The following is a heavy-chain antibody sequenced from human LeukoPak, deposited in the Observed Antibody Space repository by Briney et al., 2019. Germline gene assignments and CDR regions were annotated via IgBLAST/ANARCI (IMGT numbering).Heavy chain of an antibody. CDR2: IKSKTDGGTT. J-gene: IGHJ4*02. CDR3: TTDYYGSGSRVDY. Sequence: SWIRQHPGKGLEWVGRIKSKTDGGTTDYAAPVKGRFTISRDDSKNTLYLQMNSLKTEDTAVYYCTTDYYGSGSRVDYWGQGTLVTVSS. D-gene: IGHD3-10*01. V-gene: IGHV3-15*01.